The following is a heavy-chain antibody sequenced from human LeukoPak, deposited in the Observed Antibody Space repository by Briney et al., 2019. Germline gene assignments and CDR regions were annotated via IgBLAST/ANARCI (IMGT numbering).Heavy chain of an antibody. Sequence: PGGSLRLSCAASGFTFSSYAMHWVRQAPGKGLEWVAVIWYDGSHKYYADSVKGRFTISRDNSKNTLYLQMNSLRAEDTAVYYCVKDLVNFDYWGQGTLVTVSS. CDR3: VKDLVNFDY. D-gene: IGHD1-26*01. J-gene: IGHJ4*02. CDR2: IWYDGSHK. V-gene: IGHV3-33*06. CDR1: GFTFSSYA.